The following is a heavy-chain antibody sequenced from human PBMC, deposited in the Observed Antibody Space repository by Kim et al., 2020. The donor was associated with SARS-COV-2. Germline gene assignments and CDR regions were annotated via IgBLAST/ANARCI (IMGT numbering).Heavy chain of an antibody. CDR3: ARGWSAYSYFPY. V-gene: IGHV4-59*08. CDR2: ISYSGNT. J-gene: IGHJ1*01. CDR1: GGPISKHY. D-gene: IGHD2-15*01. Sequence: SETLSLTCTVSGGPISKHYWNWIRQPPGKGLEWIGYISYSGNTYSNPTLTSRVTISAYTSKNQFSLKLSSVTAADTALSYCARGWSAYSYFPYWGHGIL.